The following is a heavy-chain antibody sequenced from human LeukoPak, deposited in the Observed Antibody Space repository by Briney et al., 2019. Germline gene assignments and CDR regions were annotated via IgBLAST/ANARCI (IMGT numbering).Heavy chain of an antibody. CDR1: GYTFTGYY. V-gene: IGHV1-2*02. CDR2: INPNSGGT. CDR3: ARVGTNYGSGSSNWFDP. Sequence: GASVKVSCKASGYTFTGYYMHWVRQAPGQGLEWMGWINPNSGGTNFVQKLQGRVTMTRDTSISTAYMELSRLRSGDTAVYYCARVGTNYGSGSSNWFDPWGQGTLVTVSP. J-gene: IGHJ5*02. D-gene: IGHD3-10*01.